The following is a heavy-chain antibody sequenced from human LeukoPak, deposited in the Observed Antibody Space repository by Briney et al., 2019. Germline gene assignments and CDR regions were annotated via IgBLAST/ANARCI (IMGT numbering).Heavy chain of an antibody. CDR3: ARDYTGYFP. J-gene: IGHJ5*02. D-gene: IGHD3-9*01. Sequence: GGSLRLSCEASGFTFSSYWMSWVRQAPGKGLEWVANIKTDGSEKYYVDSVKGRFTISRDNAKNSLYLQMNSLRAEDTAVYYCARDYTGYFPWGQGTLIIVSS. V-gene: IGHV3-7*03. CDR2: IKTDGSEK. CDR1: GFTFSSYW.